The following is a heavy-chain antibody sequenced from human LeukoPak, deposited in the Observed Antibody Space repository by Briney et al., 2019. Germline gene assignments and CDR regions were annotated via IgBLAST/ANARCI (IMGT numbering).Heavy chain of an antibody. CDR2: ISAYNGNT. J-gene: IGHJ5*02. V-gene: IGHV1-18*01. CDR3: ARDLGCSGGNCYSFGFDP. Sequence: ASVKVSCKASGYTFTSYGISWVRQAPGQGLEWMGWISAYNGNTNYAQKLQGRVTMTTDTSTSTAYMELRSLRSDDTAVYYCARDLGCSGGNCYSFGFDPWGQGTLVTVSS. D-gene: IGHD2-15*01. CDR1: GYTFTSYG.